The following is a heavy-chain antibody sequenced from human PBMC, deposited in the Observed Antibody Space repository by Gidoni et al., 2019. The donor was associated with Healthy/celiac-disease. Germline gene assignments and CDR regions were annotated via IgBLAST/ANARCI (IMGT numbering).Heavy chain of an antibody. CDR3: AAEGAGVVAATPLLGGFDP. D-gene: IGHD2-15*01. J-gene: IGHJ5*02. CDR1: GFTFTSSA. V-gene: IGHV1-58*02. Sequence: QMQLVQSGPEVKKPGTSVKVSCKASGFTFTSSAMQWVRQARGQRLEWIGWIVVGSGNTNYAQKFQERVTITRDMSTSTAYMELSSLRSEDTAVYYCAAEGAGVVAATPLLGGFDPWGQGTLVTVSS. CDR2: IVVGSGNT.